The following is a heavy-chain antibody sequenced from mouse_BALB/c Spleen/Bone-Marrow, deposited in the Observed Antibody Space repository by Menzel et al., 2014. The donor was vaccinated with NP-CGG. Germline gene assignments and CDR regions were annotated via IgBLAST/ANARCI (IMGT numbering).Heavy chain of an antibody. CDR2: INNNGGST. J-gene: IGHJ4*01. CDR3: ARQRGYAYAMDY. V-gene: IGHV5-6-3*01. CDR1: GFTFSSYG. Sequence: EVQGVESGGGLVKPGGSLKLSCAASGFTFSSYGMSWVRQTPDKRLELVATINNNGGSTYYPDSVKGQFTISRDNAKNTLYLQMNSLKSEDTAMYYCARQRGYAYAMDYWGQGISVTVSS. D-gene: IGHD2-2*01.